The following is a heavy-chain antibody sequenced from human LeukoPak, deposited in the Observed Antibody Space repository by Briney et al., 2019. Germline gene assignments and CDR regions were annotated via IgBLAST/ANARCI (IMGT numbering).Heavy chain of an antibody. V-gene: IGHV1-69*02. J-gene: IGHJ3*02. CDR1: AGTFSSYT. D-gene: IGHD3-22*01. Sequence: SVKVSCKASAGTFSSYTISWVRHAPGQGIEWMGRIIPILGIANYAQKFQGRVTITADKSTSTAYMELSSLRSEDTAVYYCAGQRGGYWQGAFDIWGQGTMVTVSS. CDR2: IIPILGIA. CDR3: AGQRGGYWQGAFDI.